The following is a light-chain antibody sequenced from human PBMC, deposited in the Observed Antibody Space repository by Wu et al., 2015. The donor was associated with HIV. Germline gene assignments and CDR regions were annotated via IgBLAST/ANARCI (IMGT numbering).Light chain of an antibody. CDR1: QSVSSNY. J-gene: IGKJ2*01. CDR3: QQYGSSPNT. CDR2: GSS. V-gene: IGKV3-20*01. Sequence: EIVLTQSPGTLSLSPGERATLSCRASQSVSSNYLAWYQQKPGQAPSLLIYGSSNRPTGIPDRFSGSGSGTDFTLTISRLEPDDFAVYYCQQYGSSPNTFGQGTKLEI.